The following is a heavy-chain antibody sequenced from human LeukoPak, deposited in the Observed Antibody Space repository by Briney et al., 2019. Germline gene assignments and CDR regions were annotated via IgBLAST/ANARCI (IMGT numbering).Heavy chain of an antibody. V-gene: IGHV4-61*02. CDR1: GGSISSGNYY. CDR2: IYTSGST. Sequence: SQTLSLTCTVSGGSISSGNYYWTWIRQPAGKGLEWIGRIYTSGSTNYNPSLKSRVTISVDTSKNQFSLKLSSVTAADTAVYYCARRAKTPGKAGHNWFDPWGQGTLVTVSS. CDR3: ARRAKTPGKAGHNWFDP. J-gene: IGHJ5*02. D-gene: IGHD4-23*01.